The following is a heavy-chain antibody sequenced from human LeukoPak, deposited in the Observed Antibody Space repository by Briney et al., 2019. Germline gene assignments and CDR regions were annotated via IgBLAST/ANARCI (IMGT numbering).Heavy chain of an antibody. V-gene: IGHV3-15*01. Sequence: GGSLRLSCAASGFTFINAWMSWVRQAPGKGLEWVGRIKSKADGGSTDYAAPVKGRFTFSGDDSKNTLYLQMNSLKTENTAVYYCTADGCSGGGCFSGHYWGQGTLVTVSS. CDR1: GFTFINAW. D-gene: IGHD2-15*01. CDR3: TADGCSGGGCFSGHY. CDR2: IKSKADGGST. J-gene: IGHJ4*02.